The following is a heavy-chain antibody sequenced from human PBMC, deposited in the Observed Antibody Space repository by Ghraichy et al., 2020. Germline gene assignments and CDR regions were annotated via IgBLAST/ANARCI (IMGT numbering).Heavy chain of an antibody. J-gene: IGHJ4*02. Sequence: SETLSLTCAVSGGSISSSNWWSWVRQPPGKGLEWIGEIYHSGSTNYNPSLKSRVTISIDKSKNQFSLKLSSVTAADTAVYYCARDPYCSSTNCFDWGQGTLVTVSS. CDR3: ARDPYCSSTNCFD. CDR1: GGSISSSNW. V-gene: IGHV4-4*02. D-gene: IGHD2-2*01. CDR2: IYHSGST.